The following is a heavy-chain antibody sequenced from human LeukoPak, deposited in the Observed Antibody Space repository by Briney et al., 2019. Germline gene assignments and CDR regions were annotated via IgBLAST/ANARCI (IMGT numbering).Heavy chain of an antibody. D-gene: IGHD2-2*01. CDR2: INPVDSDT. CDR1: GYTFTSYW. J-gene: IGHJ4*02. V-gene: IGHV5-51*01. CDR3: ARRQGCSSTSCPPDS. Sequence: GESLKISCKGSGYTFTSYWIGWVRQMPGKGLEWMGIINPVDSDTRYSPSFQGQVTISADKSTSTAYLQWSSLKASDTAMYYCARRQGCSSTSCPPDSWGQGTLVTVSS.